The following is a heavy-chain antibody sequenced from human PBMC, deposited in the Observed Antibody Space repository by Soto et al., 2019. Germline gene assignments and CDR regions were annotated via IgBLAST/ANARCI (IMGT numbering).Heavy chain of an antibody. V-gene: IGHV3-30*04. J-gene: IGHJ4*02. CDR3: ARDPDLSIYSSVRYFDS. D-gene: IGHD6-19*01. CDR2: LSYDGSNK. CDR1: GFTFSSFV. Sequence: GGSLILSCAASGFTFSSFVMHWVRQAPGKGLEWVAALSYDGSNKNYADSVKGRFTISRDNSKSTLYLQINSLTIEDTAVYYCARDPDLSIYSSVRYFDSWGLGTLVTVSS.